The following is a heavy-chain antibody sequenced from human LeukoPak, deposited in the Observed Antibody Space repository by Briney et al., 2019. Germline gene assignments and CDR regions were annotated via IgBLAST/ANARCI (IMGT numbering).Heavy chain of an antibody. V-gene: IGHV1-18*01. D-gene: IGHD3-9*01. CDR3: ARGADDNNAFDV. CDR2: ISAYNDKT. CDR1: GYTFINYG. J-gene: IGHJ3*01. Sequence: ASVKVSCKTSGYTFINYGVTWVRQAPGQGLEGMGWISAYNDKTNYAQSLQGRVTMTTDTSTRTAYMELRSLRSVDTAVYYCARGADDNNAFDVWGRGTLVTVSS.